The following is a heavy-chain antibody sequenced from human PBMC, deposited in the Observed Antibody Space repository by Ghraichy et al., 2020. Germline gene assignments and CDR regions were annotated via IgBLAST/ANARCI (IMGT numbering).Heavy chain of an antibody. V-gene: IGHV4-34*01. CDR1: GGSFSGYY. Sequence: SETLSLTCAVYGGSFSGYYWSWIRQPPGKGLEWIGEINHSGSTNYNPSLKSRVTISVDTSKNQFSLKLSSVTAADTAVYYCARGLTTVTAAWGQGTLVTVSS. CDR3: ARGLTTVTAA. CDR2: INHSGST. J-gene: IGHJ5*02. D-gene: IGHD4-17*01.